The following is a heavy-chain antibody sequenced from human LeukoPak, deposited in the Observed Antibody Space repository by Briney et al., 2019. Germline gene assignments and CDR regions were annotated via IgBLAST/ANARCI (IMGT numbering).Heavy chain of an antibody. CDR3: ARERSTSSDWYKGGSWFDP. Sequence: SETLSLTCTISGGSISSSSYYWGWIRQPPGKGLEWIGSIYYSGSTYYNPSLKSRATISVDTSNSHLTLKLTAVTATDTALYSCARERSTSSDWYKGGSWFDPWGQGTLVTVSS. CDR1: GGSISSSSYY. D-gene: IGHD6-19*01. J-gene: IGHJ5*02. CDR2: IYYSGST. V-gene: IGHV4-39*02.